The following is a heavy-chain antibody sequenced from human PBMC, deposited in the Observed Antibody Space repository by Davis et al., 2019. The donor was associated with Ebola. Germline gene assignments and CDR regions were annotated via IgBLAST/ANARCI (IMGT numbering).Heavy chain of an antibody. D-gene: IGHD2-2*01. J-gene: IGHJ6*02. CDR1: GYTFTSYG. V-gene: IGHV1-3*01. CDR3: ARGPVGYCSSTSCYSYGMDV. CDR2: INAGNGNT. Sequence: ASVKVSCKASGYTFTSYGISWVRQAPGQGLEWMGWINAGNGNTKYSQKFQGRVTITRDTSASTAYMELSSLRSEDTAVYYCARGPVGYCSSTSCYSYGMDVWGQGTTVTVSS.